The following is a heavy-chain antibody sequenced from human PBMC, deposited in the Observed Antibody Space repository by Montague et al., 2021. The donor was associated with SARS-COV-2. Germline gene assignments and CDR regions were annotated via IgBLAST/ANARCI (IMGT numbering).Heavy chain of an antibody. V-gene: IGHV4-39*07. CDR2: IYYSGST. CDR3: ARDGGTVTTFLGVGYVRGGLNWWDP. J-gene: IGHJ5*02. Sequence: SETLSLTCTVSGGSISSSSYYWGWIRQPPGKGLEWIGSIYYSGSTYYNPSLKSRVTISVDTSKNQFSLKLSSVTAADTAVYYCARDGGTVTTFLGVGYVRGGLNWWDPWGQGTLVTVSS. CDR1: GGSISSSSYY. D-gene: IGHD4-17*01.